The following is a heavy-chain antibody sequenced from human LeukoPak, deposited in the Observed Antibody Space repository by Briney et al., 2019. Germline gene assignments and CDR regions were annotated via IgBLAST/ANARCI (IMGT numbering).Heavy chain of an antibody. CDR3: AKSLLRFGELLALLYSDY. CDR1: GYTFTSYG. Sequence: ASVKVSCKASGYTFTSYGISWVRQAPGQGLEWMGWISAYNGNTNYAQKLQGRVTMTTDTSTSTAYMELRGLRSDDTAVYYCAKSLLRFGELLALLYSDYWGQGTLVTVSS. J-gene: IGHJ4*02. D-gene: IGHD3-10*01. CDR2: ISAYNGNT. V-gene: IGHV1-18*01.